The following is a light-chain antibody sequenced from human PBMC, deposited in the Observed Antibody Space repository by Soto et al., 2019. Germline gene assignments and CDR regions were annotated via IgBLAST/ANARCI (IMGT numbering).Light chain of an antibody. CDR3: SSYSTSTTPYI. Sequence: QSALTQPASVSGSPGQSITISCTGTSSDVGGYNYVSWYQHHPGKAPKVIIYDVSNRPSVISYRFSGSKSGNTASLTISGLQAEDEADYYCSSYSTSTTPYIFGTGTKLTVL. CDR2: DVS. CDR1: SSDVGGYNY. V-gene: IGLV2-14*03. J-gene: IGLJ1*01.